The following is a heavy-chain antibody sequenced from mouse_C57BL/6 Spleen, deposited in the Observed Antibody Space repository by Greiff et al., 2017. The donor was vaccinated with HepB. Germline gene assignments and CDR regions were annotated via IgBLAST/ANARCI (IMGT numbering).Heavy chain of an antibody. CDR2: IYPRSGNT. V-gene: IGHV1-81*01. CDR1: GYTFTSYG. D-gene: IGHD1-1*01. J-gene: IGHJ1*03. CDR3: ARDYYGSSYWYFDV. Sequence: QVQLQQSGAELARPGASVKLSCKASGYTFTSYGISWVKQRTGQGLEWIGEIYPRSGNTYYNEKFKGKATLTADKYSSTAYMELRSLTSEDSAVYFCARDYYGSSYWYFDVWGTGTTVTVSS.